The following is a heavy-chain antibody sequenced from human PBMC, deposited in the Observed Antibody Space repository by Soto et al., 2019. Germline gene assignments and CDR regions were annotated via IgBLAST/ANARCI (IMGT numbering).Heavy chain of an antibody. D-gene: IGHD4-17*01. J-gene: IGHJ4*02. V-gene: IGHV1-18*01. CDR3: ARASPHSTVPFAYTLDY. CDR2: INAYNGNT. CDR1: GYTFTSYG. Sequence: ASVKVSCKASGYTFTSYGISWVRQAPGQGLEWMGWINAYNGNTNYAQKLQGRVTMTTDTSTSTAYMELRSLRSDDTAVSCCARASPHSTVPFAYTLDYWGQGTLVTVSS.